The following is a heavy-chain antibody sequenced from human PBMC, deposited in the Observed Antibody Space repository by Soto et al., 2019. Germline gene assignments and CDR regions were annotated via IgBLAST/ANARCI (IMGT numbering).Heavy chain of an antibody. CDR2: MNPNSGNT. CDR3: XXXXXXKSGSSWYNY. V-gene: IGHV1-8*01. CDR1: GYTFTSYD. J-gene: IGHJ4*02. Sequence: QVQLVQSGAEVKKPGASVKVSCKASGYTFTSYDINWVLQATGQGLEWMGWMNPNSGNTGYAQKFQGRVTMTRNTSISTAYMELSSLRSEDTAXXXXXXXXXXKSGSSWYNYWGQGTLVX. D-gene: IGHD6-13*01.